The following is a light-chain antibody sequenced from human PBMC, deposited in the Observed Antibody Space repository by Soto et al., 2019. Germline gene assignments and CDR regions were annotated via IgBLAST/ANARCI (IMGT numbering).Light chain of an antibody. CDR2: GAS. J-gene: IGKJ1*01. CDR3: KEYGRSPPS. CDR1: QSVSSSY. V-gene: IGKV3-20*01. Sequence: EIVLTQSPGTLSLSPGERATLSCRASQSVSSSYLDWYQQKPGQAPRLLIYGASSRATGIPDRFSGSGSGTDFTLTSSRLEPEYFVVYYCKEYGRSPPSFGRGTKVDIK.